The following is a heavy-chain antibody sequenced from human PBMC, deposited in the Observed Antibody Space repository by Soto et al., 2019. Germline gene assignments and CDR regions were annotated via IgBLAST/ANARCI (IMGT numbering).Heavy chain of an antibody. D-gene: IGHD2-2*02. J-gene: IGHJ3*02. CDR1: GYTFTDCW. CDR2: IHPGDSDT. Sequence: PGGSLKISCKGSGYTFTDCWIGWVRQMPGKGLESMGIIHPGDSDTRYRPSFQGQVTMSADKSISTAYLQWSSLKASDTAMYYCARLGYCSSTSCYTAHDAFDIWGQGTMVTVSS. CDR3: ARLGYCSSTSCYTAHDAFDI. V-gene: IGHV5-51*01.